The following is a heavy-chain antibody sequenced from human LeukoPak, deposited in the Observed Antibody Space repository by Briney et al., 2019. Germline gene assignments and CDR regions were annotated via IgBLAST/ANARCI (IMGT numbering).Heavy chain of an antibody. CDR3: VRVHGGGY. V-gene: IGHV3-53*01. CDR2: LHRDGSV. D-gene: IGHD3-16*01. Sequence: GGSLRISCAASGFTLSDNNMIWVRQAPGKGLEWVSTLHRDGSVRYADSVNGRFTISRDDSKNTLSLQMSSLRDEDTAVYYCVRVHGGGYWGQGTLVTVSS. CDR1: GFTLSDNN. J-gene: IGHJ4*02.